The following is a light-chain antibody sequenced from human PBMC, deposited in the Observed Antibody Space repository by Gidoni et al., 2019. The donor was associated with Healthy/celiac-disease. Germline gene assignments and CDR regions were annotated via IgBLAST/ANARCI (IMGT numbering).Light chain of an antibody. V-gene: IGKV4-1*01. CDR1: QTVLYSSNNKNY. Sequence: TQSPDSLAVSLGDRATINCKSSQTVLYSSNNKNYLAWYQQKPGQPPKLLIYWASTRESGVPDRFSGSGSGTDFTLTISSLQAEDVAVYYCQQYYSTPLTFGQGTKLEIK. J-gene: IGKJ2*01. CDR2: WAS. CDR3: QQYYSTPLT.